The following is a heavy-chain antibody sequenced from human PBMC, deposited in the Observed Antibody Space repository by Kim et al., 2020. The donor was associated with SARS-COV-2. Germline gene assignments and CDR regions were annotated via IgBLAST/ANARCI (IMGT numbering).Heavy chain of an antibody. J-gene: IGHJ6*03. CDR3: ARVAGEDIVVVPAAMRYYYYYMDV. CDR2: IIPILGIA. V-gene: IGHV1-69*04. CDR1: GGTFSSYA. Sequence: SVKVSCKASGGTFSSYAISWVRQAPGQGLEWMGRIIPILGIANYAQKFQGRVTITADKSTSTAYMELSSLSSEEQAVYYCARVAGEDIVVVPAAMRYYYYYMDVWGNGTTVTVSS. D-gene: IGHD2-2*01.